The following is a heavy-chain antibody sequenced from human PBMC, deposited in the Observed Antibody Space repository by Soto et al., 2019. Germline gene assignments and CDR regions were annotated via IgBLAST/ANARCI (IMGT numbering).Heavy chain of an antibody. Sequence: QVQLQESGPGLVKPSGTLSLTCDVSGASISSSNLWSWVRQPPGQGLEWIGEIYLSGNTNYNPSLQGRVNTSVDKSKNQFSLKLSSVTAADKPVYYCASRDYSSAWLQHWGQGTLVTVSS. J-gene: IGHJ1*01. CDR1: GASISSSNL. V-gene: IGHV4-4*02. CDR3: ASRDYSSAWLQH. CDR2: IYLSGNT. D-gene: IGHD6-19*01.